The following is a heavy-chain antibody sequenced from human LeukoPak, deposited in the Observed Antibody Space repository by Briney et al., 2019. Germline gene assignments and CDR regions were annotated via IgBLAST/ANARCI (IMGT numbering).Heavy chain of an antibody. Sequence: GASVKVSCKASGYTFTGYYMHWVRQAPGQGLEWMGWINPNSGGTNYAQKFQGRVTITSDTSISTAYMELSRLRSDDTAVYYCARASGCSSTSCYMGGRYYYYYYMDVWGKGTTVTVSS. D-gene: IGHD2-2*02. J-gene: IGHJ6*03. CDR3: ARASGCSSTSCYMGGRYYYYYYMDV. CDR2: INPNSGGT. V-gene: IGHV1-2*02. CDR1: GYTFTGYY.